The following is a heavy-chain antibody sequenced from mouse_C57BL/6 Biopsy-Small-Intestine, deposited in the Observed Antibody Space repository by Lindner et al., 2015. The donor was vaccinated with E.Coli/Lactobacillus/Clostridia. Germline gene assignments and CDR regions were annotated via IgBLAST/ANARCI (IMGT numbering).Heavy chain of an antibody. CDR2: ISPYNGNT. CDR1: GYTFTNNY. CDR3: ARHRRPIGIRYGGMDV. J-gene: IGHJ1*01. D-gene: IGHD1-1*01. Sequence: SVKVSCKTSGYTFTNNYITWVRQAPGQGLEWMGWISPYNGNTNYAQKLQGRVTMTTETSTSTAYMELRSLRSDDTALYYCARHRRPIGIRYGGMDVWGQGTTVTVSS. V-gene: IGHV1-84*02.